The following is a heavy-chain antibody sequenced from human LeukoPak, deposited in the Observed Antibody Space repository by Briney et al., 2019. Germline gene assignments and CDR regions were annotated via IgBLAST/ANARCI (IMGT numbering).Heavy chain of an antibody. CDR3: ARDSADSSIGDA. CDR1: GGTFSSYA. D-gene: IGHD6-13*01. Sequence: ASVKVSCKASGGTFSSYAISWVRQAPGQGLEWMGGIIPIFGTANYAQKFQGRVTITTDESTSTAYMELSSLRSEDTAVYYCARDSADSSIGDAWGQGTLVTVSS. V-gene: IGHV1-69*05. J-gene: IGHJ5*02. CDR2: IIPIFGTA.